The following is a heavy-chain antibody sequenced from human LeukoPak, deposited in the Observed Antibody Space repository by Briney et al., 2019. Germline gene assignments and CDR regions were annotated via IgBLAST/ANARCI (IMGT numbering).Heavy chain of an antibody. CDR2: ITDSGGST. CDR1: GFTSNNYA. D-gene: IGHD1-26*01. J-gene: IGHJ4*02. CDR3: AKYYSGSPWYFDY. V-gene: IGHV3-23*01. Sequence: GGSLRLSCAASGFTSNNYAMSWVRQAPGKGLEWVSSITDSGGSTYYADSVKGRFTISRDTSKNTLYLQMNSLRAEDTAVYYCAKYYSGSPWYFDYWGQGTLVTVSS.